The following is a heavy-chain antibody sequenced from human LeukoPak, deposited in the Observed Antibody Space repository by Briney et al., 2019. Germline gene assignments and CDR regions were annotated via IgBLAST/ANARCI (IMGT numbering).Heavy chain of an antibody. V-gene: IGHV1-46*01. D-gene: IGHD6-19*01. CDR1: GYTFTSYY. CDR3: ARDCGSGRRLFDY. Sequence: ASVKVSCKASGYTFTSYYMHWVRQTPGQGLEWMGIINPSGGSTSYAQKFQGRVTMTRDMSTSTVYMELSSLRSEDTAVYYYARDCGSGRRLFDYWGQGTLVTVSS. CDR2: INPSGGST. J-gene: IGHJ4*02.